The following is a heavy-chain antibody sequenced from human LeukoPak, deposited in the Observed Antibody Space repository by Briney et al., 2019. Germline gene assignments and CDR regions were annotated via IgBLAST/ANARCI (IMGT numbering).Heavy chain of an antibody. CDR3: ARSFNWNDPLNDAFDI. J-gene: IGHJ3*02. Sequence: ASVKVSCKASGYTFTGYYMHWVRQAPGQGLEWMGWINPYSGGTKYAQRFQGRVTMTLDTSISTAYMELIRLRSDDTAVYFCARSFNWNDPLNDAFDIWGQGTMVTVSS. V-gene: IGHV1-2*02. CDR1: GYTFTGYY. D-gene: IGHD1-1*01. CDR2: INPYSGGT.